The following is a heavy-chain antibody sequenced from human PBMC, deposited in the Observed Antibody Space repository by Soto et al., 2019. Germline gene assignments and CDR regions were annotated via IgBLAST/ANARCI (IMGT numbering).Heavy chain of an antibody. Sequence: QVQLQESGPGLVKPSQTLSLTCTVSGGSISIGDHYWSWIRHRPGKGLEGIGYIYYSGNTYYNPSHKSRIIMSVDTSKRQFSLRVSSVTAADTAIYCCAGFSPGEYGGNSGFVYWGQGTLVTGSS. J-gene: IGHJ4*02. D-gene: IGHD2-21*02. CDR3: AGFSPGEYGGNSGFVY. CDR1: GGSISIGDHY. V-gene: IGHV4-31*03. CDR2: IYYSGNT.